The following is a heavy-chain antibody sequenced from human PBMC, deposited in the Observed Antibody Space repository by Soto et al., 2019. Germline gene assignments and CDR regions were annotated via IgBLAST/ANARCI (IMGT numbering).Heavy chain of an antibody. J-gene: IGHJ4*02. CDR2: ISARNGDT. Sequence: QVHLVQSGAEVKKPGASVKVSCKGSGYTFTSYGITWVRQAPGQGLEWMGWISARNGDTDYAQKLQGRVTGTRDTSTSTAYMELRSLRSDDTAVYYCARGRYGDYWGQGARVTVSS. CDR3: ARGRYGDY. D-gene: IGHD1-1*01. CDR1: GYTFTSYG. V-gene: IGHV1-18*01.